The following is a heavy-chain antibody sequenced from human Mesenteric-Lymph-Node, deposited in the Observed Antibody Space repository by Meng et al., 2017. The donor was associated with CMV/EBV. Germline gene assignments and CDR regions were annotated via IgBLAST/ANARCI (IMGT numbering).Heavy chain of an antibody. CDR2: MYSAGST. J-gene: IGHJ1*01. CDR1: GFTVSSNY. CDR3: VSTLEH. D-gene: IGHD6-13*01. V-gene: IGHV3-66*01. Sequence: GGSLRLSCAASGFTVSSNYMNWVRQAPGKGLEWVSVMYSAGSTFYADSVKGRFTISRVDSENTVYLQMNGLRAEDTAVYYCVSTLEHWGQGTLVTVSS.